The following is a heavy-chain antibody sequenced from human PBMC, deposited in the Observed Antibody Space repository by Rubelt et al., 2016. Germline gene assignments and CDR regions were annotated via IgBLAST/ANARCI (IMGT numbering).Heavy chain of an antibody. J-gene: IGHJ4*02. D-gene: IGHD1-7*01. CDR1: GLTFTDYA. CDR2: IYSGGST. CDR3: ARGLTITGTTLRDY. Sequence: DVQLVESGGGLVQPGLSLRLSCTTSGLTFTDYAMGWVRQAPGKGLEWVSVIYSGGSTYYADSVKGSFTISRDNSKNTLYLQMNSLRAEDTAVYYCARGLTITGTTLRDYWGQGTLVTVSS. V-gene: IGHV3-66*01.